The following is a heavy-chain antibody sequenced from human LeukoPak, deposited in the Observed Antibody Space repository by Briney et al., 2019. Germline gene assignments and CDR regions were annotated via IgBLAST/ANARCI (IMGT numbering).Heavy chain of an antibody. CDR3: ARDSQSTVTYFYYYYYMDV. Sequence: GGSLRLSCAASGFTFSDYYMSLIRQAPGKGLEWVSYISSSGSTIYYADSVKGRFTISRDNAKNSLYLQMNSLRAEDTAVYYCARDSQSTVTYFYYYYYMDVWGKGTTVTVSS. D-gene: IGHD4-17*01. CDR1: GFTFSDYY. J-gene: IGHJ6*03. CDR2: ISSSGSTI. V-gene: IGHV3-11*04.